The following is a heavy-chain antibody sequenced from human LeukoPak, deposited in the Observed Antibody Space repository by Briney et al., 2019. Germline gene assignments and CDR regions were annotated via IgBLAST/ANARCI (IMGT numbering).Heavy chain of an antibody. Sequence: GGSLRLSCAASGFTFSSYAMHWVRQAPGKGLEYVSAISSNGGSTYYANSVKGRFTISRDNSENTLYLQMGSLRAEDMAVYYCARGEYYYMDVWGKGTTVTISS. CDR2: ISSNGGST. J-gene: IGHJ6*03. V-gene: IGHV3-64*01. D-gene: IGHD1-26*01. CDR3: ARGEYYYMDV. CDR1: GFTFSSYA.